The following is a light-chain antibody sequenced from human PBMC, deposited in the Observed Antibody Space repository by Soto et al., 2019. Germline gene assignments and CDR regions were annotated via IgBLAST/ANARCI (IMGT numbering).Light chain of an antibody. Sequence: QSSLTKPASGSGSPGQSITISCTGTSSDVGGYNYVSWYQHHPGKAPKLMIYDVSNRPSGVSNRFSGSKSGNTASLTISGLQAEDEADYYCSSYTSSSTLSTYVFGTGTKVTVL. CDR1: SSDVGGYNY. CDR2: DVS. CDR3: SSYTSSSTLSTYV. J-gene: IGLJ1*01. V-gene: IGLV2-14*03.